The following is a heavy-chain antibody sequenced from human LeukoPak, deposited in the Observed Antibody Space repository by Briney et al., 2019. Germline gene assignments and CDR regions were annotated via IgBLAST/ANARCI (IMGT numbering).Heavy chain of an antibody. J-gene: IGHJ3*02. CDR1: GGTFSSYA. Sequence: SVYVSCKASGGTFSSYAISWVRQAPGQGLEWMGGIIPIFGTANYAQKFQGRVTITADESTSTAYMELSSLRSEDTAVYYCAGPLADPDAFDIWGQGTMVTVSS. CDR2: IIPIFGTA. CDR3: AGPLADPDAFDI. V-gene: IGHV1-69*13.